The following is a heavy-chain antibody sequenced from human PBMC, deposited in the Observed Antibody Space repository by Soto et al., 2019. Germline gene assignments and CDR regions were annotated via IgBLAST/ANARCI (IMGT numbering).Heavy chain of an antibody. CDR3: AKDRARGYSGNPLFYFDY. Sequence: EVQLLESGGGWVQPGGSLRLSCETSGLTFTNYAMSWVRQAPGGGLEWVSAVGGSGSSTFYADSVKGRFTISRDNSRNTVSLEMNSLRAEDTAVYYCAKDRARGYSGNPLFYFDYWGQGTLVTVSS. CDR2: VGGSGSST. J-gene: IGHJ4*02. V-gene: IGHV3-23*01. CDR1: GLTFTNYA. D-gene: IGHD5-12*01.